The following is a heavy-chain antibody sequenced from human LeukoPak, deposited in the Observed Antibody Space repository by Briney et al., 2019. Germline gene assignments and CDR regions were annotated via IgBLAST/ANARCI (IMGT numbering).Heavy chain of an antibody. CDR1: GCSISTNTW. D-gene: IGHD4-23*01. V-gene: IGHV4/OR15-8*01. CDR2: TSHDGNA. J-gene: IGHJ4*02. Sequence: PSETLSLTCAVSGCSISTNTWWSWVRQPPGKGLEWIGQTSHDGNADYTPSLKSRVTISVDRSKNQLSLKLNSVTAADSAVYYCAKHGGRYFDSWGRGTLVTVS. CDR3: AKHGGRYFDS.